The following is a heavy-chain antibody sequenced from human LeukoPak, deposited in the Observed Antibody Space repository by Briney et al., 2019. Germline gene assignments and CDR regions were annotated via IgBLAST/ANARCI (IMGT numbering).Heavy chain of an antibody. CDR2: IIPILGIA. D-gene: IGHD3-10*01. CDR3: ARAAYYYGSGSYYHFDY. V-gene: IGHV1-69*04. Sequence: ASVKVSCKASGYTFTSYGISWVRQAPGQGLEWMGRIIPILGIANYAQKFQGRVTITADKSTSTAYMELSSLRSEDTAVYYCARAAYYYGSGSYYHFDYWGQGTLVTVSS. CDR1: GYTFTSYG. J-gene: IGHJ4*02.